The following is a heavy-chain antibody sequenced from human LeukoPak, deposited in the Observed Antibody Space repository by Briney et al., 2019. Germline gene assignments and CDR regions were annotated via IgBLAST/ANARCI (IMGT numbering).Heavy chain of an antibody. V-gene: IGHV4-4*09. Sequence: SETLSLTCTVSGGSISSYYRSWIRQPPGKGLEWIGYIYTSGSTNYNPSLKSRVTISVDTSKNQFSLKLSSVTAADTAVYYCASLAWYGSGSYPLFDYWGQGTLVTVSS. CDR1: GGSISSYY. D-gene: IGHD3-10*01. CDR2: IYTSGST. J-gene: IGHJ4*02. CDR3: ASLAWYGSGSYPLFDY.